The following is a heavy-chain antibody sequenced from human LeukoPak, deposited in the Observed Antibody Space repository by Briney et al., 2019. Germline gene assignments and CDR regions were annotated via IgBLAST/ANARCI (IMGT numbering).Heavy chain of an antibody. CDR2: MREDATEI. V-gene: IGHV3-7*01. D-gene: IGHD1-26*01. J-gene: IGHJ4*02. Sequence: GGSLRLSCAASGFPFDVQTMSWVRQAPGKGLDWVASMREDATEIHYADSVKGRFTISRDNPKDSLYLQMNSLRTEDTAVYYCARGGATRGRFENWGQGTLVTVSS. CDR3: ARGGATRGRFEN. CDR1: GFPFDVQT.